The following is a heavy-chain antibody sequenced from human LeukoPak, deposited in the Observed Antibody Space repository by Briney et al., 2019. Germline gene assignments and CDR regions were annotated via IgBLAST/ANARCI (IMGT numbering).Heavy chain of an antibody. Sequence: ASVKVSCKASGYTFTGYYMHWVRQAPGQGLEWMGWINPNSGGTNYAQKFQGWVTMTRDTSISTAYMELSRLRSDDTAVYYCARSLHPTWDYYYYGMDVWGQGTTVTVSS. CDR2: INPNSGGT. V-gene: IGHV1-2*04. CDR1: GYTFTGYY. J-gene: IGHJ6*02. CDR3: ARSLHPTWDYYYYGMDV. D-gene: IGHD1-26*01.